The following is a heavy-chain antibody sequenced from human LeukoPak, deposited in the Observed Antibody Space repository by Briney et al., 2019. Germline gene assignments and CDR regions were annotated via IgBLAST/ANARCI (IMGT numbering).Heavy chain of an antibody. Sequence: PGGSLRLSCAASGFTVSSNYMSWVRQAPGKGLEWVSVIYSGGSTYYADSVKGRFTISRDNPKNTLYLQMNSLRAEDTAVYYCARVPYSGYDWGYYFDYWGQGTLVTVSS. CDR1: GFTVSSNY. J-gene: IGHJ4*02. CDR3: ARVPYSGYDWGYYFDY. D-gene: IGHD5-12*01. V-gene: IGHV3-53*01. CDR2: IYSGGST.